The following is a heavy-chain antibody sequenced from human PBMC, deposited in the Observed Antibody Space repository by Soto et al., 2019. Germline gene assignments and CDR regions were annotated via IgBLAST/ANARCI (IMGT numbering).Heavy chain of an antibody. D-gene: IGHD3-3*01. CDR2: IYYSGST. J-gene: IGHJ5*02. V-gene: IGHV4-39*01. CDR3: APLNFWSGYLRWFDP. CDR1: GGSISSSSYY. Sequence: SETLSLTCTVSGGSISSSSYYWGWIRQPPGKGLEWIGSIYYSGSTYYNPSLKSRVTISVDTSKNQFSLKLSSVTAADTAVYYCAPLNFWSGYLRWFDPWGQGTLVTVSS.